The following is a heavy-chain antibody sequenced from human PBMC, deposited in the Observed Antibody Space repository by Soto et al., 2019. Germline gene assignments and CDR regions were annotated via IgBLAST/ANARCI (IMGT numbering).Heavy chain of an antibody. CDR1: GGSISSYY. Sequence: QVQLQESGPGLVKPSETLSLTCTVSGGSISSYYWSWIRQPPGKGLEWIGYIYYSGSTNYNPSLKSRVTISVDTSKNQFSLKLSSVTAADTAVYYCASSLRGVIPDYFDYWGQGTLVTVSS. V-gene: IGHV4-59*08. J-gene: IGHJ4*02. CDR2: IYYSGST. CDR3: ASSLRGVIPDYFDY. D-gene: IGHD3-10*01.